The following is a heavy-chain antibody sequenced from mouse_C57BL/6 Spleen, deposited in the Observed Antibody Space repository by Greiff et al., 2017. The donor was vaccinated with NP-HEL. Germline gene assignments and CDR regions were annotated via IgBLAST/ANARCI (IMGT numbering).Heavy chain of an antibody. V-gene: IGHV1-76*01. J-gene: IGHJ4*01. CDR1: GYTFTDYY. Sequence: QVQLKESGAELVRPGASVKLSCKASGYTFTDYYINWVKQRPGQGLEWIARIYPGSGNTYYNEKFKGKATLTAEKSSSTAYMQLSSLTSEDSAVYFCARRLMDYWGQGTSVTVSS. CDR3: ARRLMDY. CDR2: IYPGSGNT. D-gene: IGHD3-2*02.